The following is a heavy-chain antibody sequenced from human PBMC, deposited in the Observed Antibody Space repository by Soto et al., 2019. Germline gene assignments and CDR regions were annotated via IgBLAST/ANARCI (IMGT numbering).Heavy chain of an antibody. CDR2: IWYDGSNK. CDR3: ARGNAHSSGAFDY. CDR1: GFTFSNYG. V-gene: IGHV3-33*01. Sequence: QVQLVESGGGVVQPGRSLRLSCAASGFTFSNYGIHWVRQAPGKRLEWVAVIWYDGSNKYYADSVKGRFTISRDNSKNTLSLQMNSLRAEDTAVYYCARGNAHSSGAFDYWGQGTLVTVSS. J-gene: IGHJ4*02. D-gene: IGHD5-18*01.